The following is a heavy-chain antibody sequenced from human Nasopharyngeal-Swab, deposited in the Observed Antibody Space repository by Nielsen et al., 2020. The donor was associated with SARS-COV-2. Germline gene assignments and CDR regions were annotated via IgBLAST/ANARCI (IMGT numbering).Heavy chain of an antibody. CDR3: ARDASSSWYRLGNWYFDL. D-gene: IGHD6-13*01. CDR2: ISSTSTYI. Sequence: GESLKISCAASEFSISSYSRNWLRQTPGKGLEWVSTISSTSTYIYYADSVKGRFTVARDNAKNALFLQMDSLRDEDTAVYYCARDASSSWYRLGNWYFDLWGRGTLVTVSS. V-gene: IGHV3-21*01. J-gene: IGHJ2*01. CDR1: EFSISSYS.